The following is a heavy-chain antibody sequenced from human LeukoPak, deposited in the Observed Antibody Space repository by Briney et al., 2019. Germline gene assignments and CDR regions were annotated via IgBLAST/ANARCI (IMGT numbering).Heavy chain of an antibody. CDR2: IYYSGST. V-gene: IGHV4-59*08. CDR1: GGSISSYY. J-gene: IGHJ4*02. CDR3: ARHLRGYSYGPFDY. D-gene: IGHD5-18*01. Sequence: SETLSLTCTVSGGSISSYYWSWIRQPPGQGLEWIGYIYYSGSTNYIPSLTSRVTISVDTSKNQFSLQLTSVTAADTAVYYCARHLRGYSYGPFDYWGQGTLVTVSS.